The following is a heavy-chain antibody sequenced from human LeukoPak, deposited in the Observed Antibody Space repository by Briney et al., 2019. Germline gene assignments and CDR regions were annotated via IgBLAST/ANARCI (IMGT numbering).Heavy chain of an antibody. V-gene: IGHV3-53*01. Sequence: GGSLRLSCAVSGFAVSSNYMTWVCQAPGKGLEWVSVIYSGGSTYYADSVKGRFTISRDNSENTVYLQMSSLRAEDTAVYYCARDFSGVDYFDYWGQGTLVTVSS. CDR2: IYSGGST. J-gene: IGHJ4*02. D-gene: IGHD3-10*01. CDR1: GFAVSSNY. CDR3: ARDFSGVDYFDY.